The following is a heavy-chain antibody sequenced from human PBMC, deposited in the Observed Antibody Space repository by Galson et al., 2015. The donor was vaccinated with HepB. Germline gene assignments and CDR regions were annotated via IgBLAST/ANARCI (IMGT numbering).Heavy chain of an antibody. V-gene: IGHV3-23*01. D-gene: IGHD6-19*01. CDR2: ISGSGGST. CDR3: AKGMAVAGMGGYFDY. CDR1: GFTFSSYA. J-gene: IGHJ4*02. Sequence: SLRLSCAASGFTFSSYAMSWVRQAPGKGLEWVSAISGSGGSTYYADSVKGRFTISRDNSKNTLYLQMNSLRAEDTAVYYCAKGMAVAGMGGYFDYWGQGTLVTVSS.